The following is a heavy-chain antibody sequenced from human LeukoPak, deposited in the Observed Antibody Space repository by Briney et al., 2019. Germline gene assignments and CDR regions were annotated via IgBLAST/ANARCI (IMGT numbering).Heavy chain of an antibody. CDR1: GFTFSSYG. Sequence: PGGSLRLSCAASGFTFSSYGMHWVRQAPGKGLEWVAFIRYDGSNKYYADSVKGRFTISRDNSKNTLYLQMNSLRAEDTAVYYCAKIPYYFWSGYTQFDYWGQGTLVTVSS. CDR3: AKIPYYFWSGYTQFDY. J-gene: IGHJ4*02. D-gene: IGHD3-3*01. V-gene: IGHV3-30*02. CDR2: IRYDGSNK.